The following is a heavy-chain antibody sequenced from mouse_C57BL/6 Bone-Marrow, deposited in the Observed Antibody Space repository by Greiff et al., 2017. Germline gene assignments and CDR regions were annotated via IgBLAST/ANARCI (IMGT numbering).Heavy chain of an antibody. D-gene: IGHD1-1*01. CDR2: IDPSDSYT. CDR1: GYTFTSYW. J-gene: IGHJ4*01. V-gene: IGHV1-69*01. Sequence: QVQLQQPGAELVMPGASVKLSCKASGYTFTSYWMHWVKQRPGQGLEWIGEIDPSDSYTNYNQKFKGTSTLTVDKSSSTAYMQLSSLTSEDSAVYYCARRYYYGSSLYAMDYWGQGTSVTVSS. CDR3: ARRYYYGSSLYAMDY.